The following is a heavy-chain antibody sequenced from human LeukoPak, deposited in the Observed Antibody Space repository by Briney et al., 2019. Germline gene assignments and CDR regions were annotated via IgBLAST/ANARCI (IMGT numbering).Heavy chain of an antibody. CDR2: IIPILGIA. V-gene: IGHV1-69*04. CDR1: GGTFSSYA. Sequence: SVKISCKASGGTFSSYAISWVRQAPGQGLEWMGRIIPILGIANYAQKFQGRVTITADKSTSTAYMELSSLRSEDTAVYYCARENYDFWSGYYFDYWGQGTLVTVSS. J-gene: IGHJ4*02. D-gene: IGHD3-3*01. CDR3: ARENYDFWSGYYFDY.